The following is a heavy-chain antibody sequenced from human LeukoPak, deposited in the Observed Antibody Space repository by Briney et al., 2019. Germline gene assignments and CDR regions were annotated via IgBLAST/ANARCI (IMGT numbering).Heavy chain of an antibody. V-gene: IGHV3-7*01. CDR3: ARNYSSLFDY. D-gene: IGHD6-13*01. Sequence: GGSLRLSXAASGFTFSSYWMSWVRQAPGKGLEWVANIKEDGSEKYYVDSVKGRFTISRDNAKNLLYLQMNSLRAEDTAVYYCARNYSSLFDYWGQGNLVTVSS. CDR1: GFTFSSYW. CDR2: IKEDGSEK. J-gene: IGHJ4*02.